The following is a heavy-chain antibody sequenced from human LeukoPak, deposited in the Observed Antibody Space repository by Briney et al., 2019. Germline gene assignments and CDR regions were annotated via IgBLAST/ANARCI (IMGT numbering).Heavy chain of an antibody. V-gene: IGHV1-2*06. CDR2: INPNSGST. D-gene: IGHD3/OR15-3a*01. CDR3: AKVGLGNTAIHI. J-gene: IGHJ3*02. Sequence: ASVKVSCKASGYTFTGYYMHWVRQAPGQGLEWMGRINPNSGSTGYAQKFQGRVTMTRNTAISTVYMELSSLKSEDTAIYYCAKVGLGNTAIHIWGQGTMVTVSS. CDR1: GYTFTGYY.